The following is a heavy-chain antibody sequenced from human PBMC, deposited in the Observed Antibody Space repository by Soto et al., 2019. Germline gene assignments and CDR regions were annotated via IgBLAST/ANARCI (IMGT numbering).Heavy chain of an antibody. D-gene: IGHD6-19*01. V-gene: IGHV4-34*01. CDR3: ARRYRSGWYDWRWFDP. J-gene: IGHJ5*02. Sequence: SETLSLTCAVYGGSFSGYYWSWIRQPPGKGLEWIGEINHSGSTNYNPSLKSRVTISVDTSKNLFYLKLSSVTAADTVVYYCARRYRSGWYDWRWFDPWGQGTLVTVSS. CDR2: INHSGST. CDR1: GGSFSGYY.